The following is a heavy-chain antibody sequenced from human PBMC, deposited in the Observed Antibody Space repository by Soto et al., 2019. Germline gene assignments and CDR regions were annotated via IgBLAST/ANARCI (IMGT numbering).Heavy chain of an antibody. CDR3: ASARYCTNGVCYNDYYYGMDV. D-gene: IGHD2-8*01. Sequence: QVQLQESGPGLVKPSQTLSLTCTVSGGSVSSGDYYWTWIRQPPGKGLEWIGYIYYSGSTYYNPSLTSRVTISVDTSKNQFSLKLSSVTAADTAVYYCASARYCTNGVCYNDYYYGMDVWGQGTTVTVSS. CDR1: GGSVSSGDYY. J-gene: IGHJ6*02. V-gene: IGHV4-30-4*01. CDR2: IYYSGST.